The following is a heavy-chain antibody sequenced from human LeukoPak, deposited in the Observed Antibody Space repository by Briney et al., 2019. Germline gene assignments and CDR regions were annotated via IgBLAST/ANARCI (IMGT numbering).Heavy chain of an antibody. D-gene: IGHD3-9*01. J-gene: IGHJ4*02. CDR3: ARRLRYFDAFDY. V-gene: IGHV4-59*08. CDR2: IYYSGST. CDR1: GGSISSYY. Sequence: NPSETLSLTCTVSGGSISSYYWSWIRQPPGKGLKWIGYIYYSGSTNYNPSLKSRVTISVDTSKNQFSLKLSSVTAADTVVYYCARRLRYFDAFDYWGQGTLVTVSS.